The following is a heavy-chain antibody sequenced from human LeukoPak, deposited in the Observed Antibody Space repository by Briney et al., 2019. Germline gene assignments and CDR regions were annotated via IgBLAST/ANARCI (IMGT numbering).Heavy chain of an antibody. D-gene: IGHD2-2*01. Sequence: GASVKVSCKASGYTFTGYYMHWVRQAPGQGLEWMGWINPDSGGTNYAQKFQGRVTMTRDTSISTAYMELSRLRSDDTAVYYCARGRYCSSTSCYADRADYMDVWGKGTTVTVSS. V-gene: IGHV1-2*02. J-gene: IGHJ6*03. CDR1: GYTFTGYY. CDR2: INPDSGGT. CDR3: ARGRYCSSTSCYADRADYMDV.